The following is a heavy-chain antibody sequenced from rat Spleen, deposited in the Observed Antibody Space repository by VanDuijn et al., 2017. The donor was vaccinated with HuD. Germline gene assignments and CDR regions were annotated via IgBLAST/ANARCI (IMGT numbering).Heavy chain of an antibody. V-gene: IGHV2-30*01. CDR1: GFSLTSYN. CDR2: IWTGGST. J-gene: IGHJ2*01. Sequence: QVQLKESGPGLVQPSQTLSLTCTVSGFSLTSYNVHWVRQPIGKGLEWMGIIWTGGSTDYNSALKSRLSISRDTSKSQVFLKMNSLQTEDIATYYCARDNYYDGSYYYAGYFDYWGQGVMVTVSS. CDR3: ARDNYYDGSYYYAGYFDY. D-gene: IGHD1-12*02.